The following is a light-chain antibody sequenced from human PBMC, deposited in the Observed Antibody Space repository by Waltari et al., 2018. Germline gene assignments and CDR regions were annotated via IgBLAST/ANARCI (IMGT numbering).Light chain of an antibody. CDR2: GNSDGRH. CDR3: QTGGHGTWV. V-gene: IGLV4-69*01. J-gene: IGLJ3*02. CDR1: SGHSSNV. Sequence: QLVLTQSPSASASLGASVKLTCTLSSGHSSNVIAWHQQQPEEGPRYLMKGNSDGRHRKGDGSPGRFSGSSSGAERYLTIPRVQSEDEADYYCQTGGHGTWVFGGGTKLTVL.